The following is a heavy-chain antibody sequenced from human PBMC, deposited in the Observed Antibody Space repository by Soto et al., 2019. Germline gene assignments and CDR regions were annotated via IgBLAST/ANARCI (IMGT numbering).Heavy chain of an antibody. J-gene: IGHJ4*02. D-gene: IGHD6-13*01. CDR3: ASSHAGAHITAAVH. Sequence: QLQLQESGSGLVKPSQTLSLTCAVSGGSISSGGYSWSWIRQPPGKGLEWIGYIYQSGSTHYNPSLKSRVTISVDRSKNQFSLKLSSVTAADTAVYYCASSHAGAHITAAVHWGQGTLVTVSS. V-gene: IGHV4-30-2*01. CDR2: IYQSGST. CDR1: GGSISSGGYS.